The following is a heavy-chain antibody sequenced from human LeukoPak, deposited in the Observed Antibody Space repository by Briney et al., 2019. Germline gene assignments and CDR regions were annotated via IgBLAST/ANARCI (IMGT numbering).Heavy chain of an antibody. CDR2: ISSSSSYI. CDR1: GFTFSSYS. CDR3: ARSYDILTGLPYFDY. Sequence: PGGSLRLSCAASGFTFSSYSMNWVRQAPGKGLEWVSSISSSSSYIYYADSVKGRFTISRDNAKNSLYLQMNSLRAEDTAVYYCARSYDILTGLPYFDYWGQGTLVTVSS. D-gene: IGHD3-9*01. V-gene: IGHV3-21*01. J-gene: IGHJ4*02.